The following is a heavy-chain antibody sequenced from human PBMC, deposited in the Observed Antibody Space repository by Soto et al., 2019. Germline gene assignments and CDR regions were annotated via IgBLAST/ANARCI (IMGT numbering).Heavy chain of an antibody. V-gene: IGHV3-48*02. CDR2: ISSSSSTI. Sequence: EVQLVESGGGLVQPGGSLRLSCAASGFTFSSYSMNWVRQAPGKGLEWVSYISSSSSTIYYADSVKGRFTISRDNAKNTLYLQMNSLRDEDTAVYYCASDEGRLPYYYYYGMDVWGQGTTVTVSS. D-gene: IGHD6-25*01. CDR1: GFTFSSYS. J-gene: IGHJ6*02. CDR3: ASDEGRLPYYYYYGMDV.